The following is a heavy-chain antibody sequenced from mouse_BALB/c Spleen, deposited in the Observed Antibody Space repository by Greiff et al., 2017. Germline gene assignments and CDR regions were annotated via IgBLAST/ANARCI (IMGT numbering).Heavy chain of an antibody. CDR2: ISSGGSYT. J-gene: IGHJ3*01. CDR3: ATPGDYGSEGFAY. CDR1: GFTFSSYG. V-gene: IGHV5-6*01. Sequence: EVKLMESGGDLVKPGGSLKLSCAASGFTFSSYGMSWVRQTPDKRLEWVATISSGGSYTYYPDSVKGRFTISRDNAKNTLYLQMSSLKSEDTAMYYCATPGDYGSEGFAYWGQGTLVTVSA. D-gene: IGHD1-1*01.